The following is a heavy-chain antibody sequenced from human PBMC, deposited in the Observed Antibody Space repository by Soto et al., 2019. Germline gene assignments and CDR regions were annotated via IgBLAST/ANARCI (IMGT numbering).Heavy chain of an antibody. CDR3: AKDWRSSGWYQIDY. CDR1: GFTLSSYA. J-gene: IGHJ4*02. CDR2: ISGNGDNI. Sequence: EVRLLESGGGLVQPGGSLRLSCAASGFTLSSYAMSWVRQAPGKGLEWLSTISGNGDNIYYADSVKGWFTISRDNSKNTLSLQMNSLRAEDTAVYYCAKDWRSSGWYQIDYWGQGTLVTVSS. D-gene: IGHD6-19*01. V-gene: IGHV3-23*01.